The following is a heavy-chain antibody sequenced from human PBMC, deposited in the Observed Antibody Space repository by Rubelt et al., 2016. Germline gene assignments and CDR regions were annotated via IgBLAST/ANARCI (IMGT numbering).Heavy chain of an antibody. CDR1: GFTFSSYS. D-gene: IGHD5-12*01. CDR2: ISRSSGTI. Sequence: ASGFTFSSYSMNWVRQASGKGLEWLSYISRSSGTIYYADSVKGRFSIASDNAKNSLYLQMNSLRVEDTAVYYCAKDRGDYWPPRFDPWGQGTLVTVSS. CDR3: AKDRGDYWPPRFDP. J-gene: IGHJ5*02. V-gene: IGHV3-48*01.